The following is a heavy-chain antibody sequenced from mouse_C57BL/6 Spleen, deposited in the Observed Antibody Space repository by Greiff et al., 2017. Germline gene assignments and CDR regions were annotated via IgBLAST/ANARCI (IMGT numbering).Heavy chain of an antibody. CDR1: GYSFTGYY. CDR2: INPSTGGT. D-gene: IGHD6-1*01. V-gene: IGHV1-42*01. Sequence: VQLQQSGPELVKPGASVTISCKASGYSFTGYYMNWVKQSPEKSLEWIGEINPSTGGTTYNQKFKAKATLTVEKSSSTAYMQLKSLTSEDSAVYYCARRPRLDYWGQGTTLTVSS. CDR3: ARRPRLDY. J-gene: IGHJ2*01.